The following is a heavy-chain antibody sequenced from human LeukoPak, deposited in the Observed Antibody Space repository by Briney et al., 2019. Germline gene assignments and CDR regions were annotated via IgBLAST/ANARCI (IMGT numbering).Heavy chain of an antibody. J-gene: IGHJ4*02. CDR2: ISSSGATI. D-gene: IGHD3-3*01. Sequence: GGSLRLSCSASGFTFDDHYMSWVRQAPGKGLEWISYISSSGATIYYADSVKGRFTISRDNSKNTLYLQMNSLRAEDTAVYYCAKDPYYDFWSGYYYFDYWGQGTLVTVSS. V-gene: IGHV3-11*01. CDR3: AKDPYYDFWSGYYYFDY. CDR1: GFTFDDHY.